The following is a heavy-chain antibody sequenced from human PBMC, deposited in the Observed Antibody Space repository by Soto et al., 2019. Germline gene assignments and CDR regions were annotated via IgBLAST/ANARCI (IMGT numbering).Heavy chain of an antibody. CDR1: GGTFNNFA. CDR3: ARSAFSYGAGRNLFVHPFDY. D-gene: IGHD3-10*01. J-gene: IGHJ4*02. V-gene: IGHV1-69*01. Sequence: QVQLVQSGAEVKKPGSSVKVSCKASGGTFNNFAISWVRQAPGHGLEWVGGLVPLFGKGNYAQKFQDRVTISADESTSTAYLDLSRLRSEDTAVYYCARSAFSYGAGRNLFVHPFDYWGQGTLVTVSS. CDR2: LVPLFGKG.